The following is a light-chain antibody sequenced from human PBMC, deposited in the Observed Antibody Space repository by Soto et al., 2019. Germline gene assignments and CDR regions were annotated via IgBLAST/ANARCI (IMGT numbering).Light chain of an antibody. V-gene: IGLV2-23*01. J-gene: IGLJ1*01. CDR3: SSYAGSANYV. CDR2: EGT. Sequence: QSVLTQPASVSGSPGQSTTISCAGTSSDVGSFNLVSWYQQHPGKAPKLVIYEGTQRPSGVSNRFSASKSGNTASLTISGLQAEDEADYYCSSYAGSANYVFGTGTKVTVL. CDR1: SSDVGSFNL.